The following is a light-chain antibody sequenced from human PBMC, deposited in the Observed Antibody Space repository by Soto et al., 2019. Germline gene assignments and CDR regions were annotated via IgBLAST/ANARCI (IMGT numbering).Light chain of an antibody. V-gene: IGLV2-8*01. Sequence: QSALTQPPSASGSPGQSVTISCTGTSSDVGGYNAVSWYQQHPGKAPKLIIYEVNKRPSGVPDRFSGSKSGNTASLTVSGLQAEDEADYYCSSHAGSINVVFGGGTQLTVL. CDR2: EVN. CDR1: SSDVGGYNA. CDR3: SSHAGSINVV. J-gene: IGLJ2*01.